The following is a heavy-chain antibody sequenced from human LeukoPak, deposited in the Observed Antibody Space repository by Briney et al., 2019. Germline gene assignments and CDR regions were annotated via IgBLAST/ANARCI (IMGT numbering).Heavy chain of an antibody. V-gene: IGHV4-59*01. J-gene: IGHJ6*02. D-gene: IGHD2-2*01. CDR3: ARDIVVVPAATGGTTYYYYGMDV. CDR2: IYYSGST. CDR1: GGSISSYY. Sequence: SETLSLTCTVSGGSISSYYWSWIRQPPGKGLEWIGYIYYSGSTNYNPSLKSRVTISVDTSKNQFSLKLSSVTAADTAVYYRARDIVVVPAATGGTTYYYYGMDVWGQGTTVTVSS.